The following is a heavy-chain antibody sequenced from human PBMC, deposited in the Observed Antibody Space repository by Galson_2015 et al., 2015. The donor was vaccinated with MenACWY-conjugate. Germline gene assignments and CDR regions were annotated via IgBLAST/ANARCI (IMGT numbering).Heavy chain of an antibody. CDR2: ISATSATI. V-gene: IGHV3-21*01. CDR1: GSTFSSFS. J-gene: IGHJ5*02. CDR3: ARTAGSVPP. D-gene: IGHD6-13*01. Sequence: SLRLSCAASGSTFSSFSINWVRQAPGKGLEWVSSISATSATIYYADSVKGRFTISRDNAKNSLYLQMNSLRAEDTAVYYCARTAGSVPPWGLGTLVTVSS.